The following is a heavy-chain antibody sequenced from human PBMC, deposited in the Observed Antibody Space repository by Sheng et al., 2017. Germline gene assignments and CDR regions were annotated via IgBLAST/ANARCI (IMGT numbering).Heavy chain of an antibody. Sequence: QLQLQESGPGLVKPSETLSLTCTVSGGSISSSSDYWGWIRQPQGGLEWIGSINYIGTTHYNPSLKSRVTISVDPSMDHFSLILSSVTAADTAIYYCARDRILTDPYYYYGLDVWGQGTTVTVS. D-gene: IGHD3-9*01. CDR1: GGSISSSSDY. J-gene: IGHJ6*02. V-gene: IGHV4-39*07. CDR3: ARDRILTDPYYYYGLDV. CDR2: INYIGTT.